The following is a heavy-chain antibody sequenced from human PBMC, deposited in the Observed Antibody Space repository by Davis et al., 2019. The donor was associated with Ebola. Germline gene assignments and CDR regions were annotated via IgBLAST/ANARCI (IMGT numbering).Heavy chain of an antibody. D-gene: IGHD3-16*01. J-gene: IGHJ4*02. V-gene: IGHV1-2*02. Sequence: ASVKVSCKASGYTFTAYYIHWVRQAPGQGPEWMGWISLNSGSTKYSYKFQGRVTMTRDTSISTAHMELSRLRSDDTAVYYCARDDKVMHFDYWGQGTLVTVSS. CDR2: ISLNSGST. CDR3: ARDDKVMHFDY. CDR1: GYTFTAYY.